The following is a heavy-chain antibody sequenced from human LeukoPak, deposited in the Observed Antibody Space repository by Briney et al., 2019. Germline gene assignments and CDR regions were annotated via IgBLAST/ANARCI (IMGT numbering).Heavy chain of an antibody. D-gene: IGHD6-19*01. J-gene: IGHJ5*02. V-gene: IGHV1-2*02. CDR2: INPNSGGT. CDR3: ASSGSPLGDWFDP. Sequence: GASVKVSCKASGFSFTGYYMHWVRQAPGQGLEWMGWINPNSGGTNYAQKFQGRVTMTRDTSISTAYMELRSLKSDDTAVYYCASSGSPLGDWFDPWGQGTLVTVSS. CDR1: GFSFTGYY.